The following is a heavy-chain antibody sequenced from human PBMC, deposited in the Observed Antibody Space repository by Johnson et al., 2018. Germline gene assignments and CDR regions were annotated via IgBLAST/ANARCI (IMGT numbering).Heavy chain of an antibody. CDR1: GFTFSSYG. D-gene: IGHD3-22*01. Sequence: QVQLQESGGGVVQPGRSLRLSCAASGFTFSSYGMHWVRQAPGKGLEWVAVISYDGSNKYYADSVKGRFTISRDNSKNTLYLQINSLRAEDTAVYYCARPESANYYDSGEYFQHWGQGTLVTVSS. CDR2: ISYDGSNK. V-gene: IGHV3-30*03. J-gene: IGHJ1*01. CDR3: ARPESANYYDSGEYFQH.